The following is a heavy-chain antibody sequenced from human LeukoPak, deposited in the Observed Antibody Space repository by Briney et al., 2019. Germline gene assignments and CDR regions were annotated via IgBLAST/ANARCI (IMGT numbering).Heavy chain of an antibody. Sequence: SQTLSLTCTVSGGSISSGGYHWSWIRQHPGKGLEWIGCIYYSGSTYYNPSLKSRVTISIDTSKNRFSLRLSSVTAADTAVYYCARGGVVRGVIITNPDYWGQGTLVTASS. V-gene: IGHV4-31*03. CDR2: IYYSGST. CDR1: GGSISSGGYH. J-gene: IGHJ4*02. CDR3: ARGGVVRGVIITNPDY. D-gene: IGHD3-10*01.